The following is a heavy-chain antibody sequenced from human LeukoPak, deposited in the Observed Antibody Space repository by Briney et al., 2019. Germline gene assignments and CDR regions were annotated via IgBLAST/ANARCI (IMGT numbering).Heavy chain of an antibody. Sequence: PGGSLRLSCAASGFIVSSNYMSWVRQAPGKGLEWVSVIYSGGSTYYADSVKGRFIISRDNSKNTLYLQMNSLRAEDTAVYYCARDLHLHSSSWYVAFDIWGQGTLVTVSS. V-gene: IGHV3-66*01. D-gene: IGHD6-13*01. CDR3: ARDLHLHSSSWYVAFDI. CDR1: GFIVSSNY. J-gene: IGHJ3*02. CDR2: IYSGGST.